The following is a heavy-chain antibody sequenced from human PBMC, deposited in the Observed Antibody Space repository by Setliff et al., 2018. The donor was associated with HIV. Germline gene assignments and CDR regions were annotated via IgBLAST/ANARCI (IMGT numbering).Heavy chain of an antibody. CDR2: SSSSGGSR. CDR1: GFTLSDYY. Sequence: GGSLRLSCATSGFTLSDYYINWIRQAPGKGLEWVSYSSSSGGSRYYADSVKGRFTISRDDSQNTAYLQMNSLRTEDTAVYFCARAGIVGANHYYTDVWGKGTTVTVSS. J-gene: IGHJ6*03. V-gene: IGHV3-11*01. CDR3: ARAGIVGANHYYTDV. D-gene: IGHD1-26*01.